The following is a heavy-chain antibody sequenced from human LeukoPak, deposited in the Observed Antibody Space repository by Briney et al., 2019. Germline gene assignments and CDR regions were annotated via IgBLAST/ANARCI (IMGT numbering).Heavy chain of an antibody. CDR2: INHSGST. Sequence: ETLSLTCAVYGGSFGGYYWAWIRQPPGKGLEWIGEINHSGSTNYNPSLKSRVTISVDTSKNQFSLKLSSVTAADTAVYYCARVDGYDLGGDFDYWGQGTLVTVSS. V-gene: IGHV4-34*01. D-gene: IGHD5-12*01. CDR1: GGSFGGYY. J-gene: IGHJ4*02. CDR3: ARVDGYDLGGDFDY.